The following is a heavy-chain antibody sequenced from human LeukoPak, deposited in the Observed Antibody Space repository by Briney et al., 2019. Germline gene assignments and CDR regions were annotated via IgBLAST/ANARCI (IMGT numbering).Heavy chain of an antibody. CDR2: ISGSGGST. CDR3: AKEDFWSGSYYFDY. CDR1: GFTFSSYA. V-gene: IGHV3-23*01. D-gene: IGHD3-3*01. J-gene: IGHJ4*02. Sequence: PGGSLRLSCAASGFTFSSYAMSWVRQAPGKGLEWVSAISGSGGSTYYADSVKGRFTISRDNSKNPLYLQMNSLSAEDTAVYSCAKEDFWSGSYYFDYWGQGTLVTVSS.